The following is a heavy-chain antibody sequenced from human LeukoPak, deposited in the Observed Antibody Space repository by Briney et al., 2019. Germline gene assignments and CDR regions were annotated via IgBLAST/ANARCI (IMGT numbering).Heavy chain of an antibody. CDR3: ARARVDIAMFTWLNWYFDL. Sequence: QPGGSLRLSCAASGFTFSNYAIHWVRQAPGKGLEWVAVISYDGSNKYYADSVKGRFTISRDNSKNALYLQMNSLRAEDTAVYYCARARVDIAMFTWLNWYFDLWGRGTLVTVTS. CDR2: ISYDGSNK. J-gene: IGHJ2*01. V-gene: IGHV3-30-3*01. CDR1: GFTFSNYA. D-gene: IGHD5-18*01.